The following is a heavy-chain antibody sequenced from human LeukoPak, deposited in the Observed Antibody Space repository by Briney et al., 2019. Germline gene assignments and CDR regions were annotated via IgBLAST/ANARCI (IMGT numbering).Heavy chain of an antibody. CDR3: ARHEVVAATPVYFQL. D-gene: IGHD2-15*01. Sequence: SETLSLTCTVSGDSISGYYWSWIRQPPRKGLEWIGYIYDSATTNDNPSLKSRVTISVDTSKNQFSLKLSSVTAADTAVYYCARHEVVAATPVYFQLWGQGTLVTVSS. J-gene: IGHJ1*01. CDR2: IYDSATT. V-gene: IGHV4-59*08. CDR1: GDSISGYY.